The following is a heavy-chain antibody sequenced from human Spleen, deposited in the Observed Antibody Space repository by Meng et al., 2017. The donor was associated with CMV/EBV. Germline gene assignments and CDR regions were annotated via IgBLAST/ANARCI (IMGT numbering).Heavy chain of an antibody. D-gene: IGHD3-22*01. CDR2: ISRDGRST. J-gene: IGHJ4*02. CDR1: GFAFSGYG. Sequence: GGSLRLSCTASGFAFSGYGMHWVRQAPGMGLECVSHISRDGRSTYYTDSVTGRFTISRDDATNSLHLQMTSLRAEDTAVYFCARGGDSVHYYDNTGPFYYWGQGTLVTVSS. CDR3: ARGGDSVHYYDNTGPFYY. V-gene: IGHV3-48*03.